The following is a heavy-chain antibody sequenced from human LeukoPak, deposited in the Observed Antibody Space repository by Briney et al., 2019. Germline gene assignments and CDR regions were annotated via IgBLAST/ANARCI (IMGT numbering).Heavy chain of an antibody. V-gene: IGHV3-30*02. CDR3: AKDLEMATIIYYFDY. J-gene: IGHJ4*02. CDR2: IRYDGSNK. Sequence: GGSLRLSCAASGFTFSSYGMHWVRQAPGKGLEWVAFIRYDGSNKYYADSVKGRFTISRDNSKNTLYLQMNSLRAEDTAVYYCAKDLEMATIIYYFDYWGQGTLVTVSS. CDR1: GFTFSSYG. D-gene: IGHD5-24*01.